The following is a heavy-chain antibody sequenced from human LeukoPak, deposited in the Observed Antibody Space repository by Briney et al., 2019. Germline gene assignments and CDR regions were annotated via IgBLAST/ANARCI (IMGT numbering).Heavy chain of an antibody. V-gene: IGHV1-18*01. D-gene: IGHD6-13*01. CDR2: ISAYNGNT. CDR1: GYTFTSYG. CDR3: ARDVTGIALDY. Sequence: ASVKVSCKASGYTFTSYGISWVRQAPGQGLEWMGWISAYNGNTNYAQKLQGRVTMTTDTYTSTAYMELGSLRSDDTAVYYCARDVTGIALDYWGQGTLVTVSS. J-gene: IGHJ4*02.